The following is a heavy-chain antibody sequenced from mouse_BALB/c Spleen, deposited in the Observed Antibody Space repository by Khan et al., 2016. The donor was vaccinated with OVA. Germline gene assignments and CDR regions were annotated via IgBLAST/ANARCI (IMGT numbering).Heavy chain of an antibody. CDR2: ISYSGST. CDR1: GYSITSGYG. CDR3: ARTGRIKY. D-gene: IGHD1-1*01. V-gene: IGHV3-2*02. Sequence: EVQLQESGPGLVKPSQSLSLTCTVTGYSITSGYGWNWIRQFPGNKLEWMGYISYSGSTNYNPSLKSRISINRDTSKNQFFLQLNSVTTEDAATYYCARTGRIKYWGQGTTLTVSS. J-gene: IGHJ2*01.